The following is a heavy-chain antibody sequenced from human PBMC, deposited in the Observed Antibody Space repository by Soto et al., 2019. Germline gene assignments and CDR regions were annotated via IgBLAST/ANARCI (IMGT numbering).Heavy chain of an antibody. CDR1: GFTFTSYA. V-gene: IGHV3-23*01. CDR2: ISGSGGST. D-gene: IGHD6-19*01. CDR3: AKDRSVCTSGWYSGSHYYGMDV. J-gene: IGHJ6*02. Sequence: EVQLLESGGALVQPGGSLRLSCAASGFTFTSYAMSWVRQAPGMGLEWVSTISGSGGSTYYTDSVKGRFTISRDNSQNTLYLQMSSLRAEDAALYYCAKDRSVCTSGWYSGSHYYGMDVWGQGTTVTVSS.